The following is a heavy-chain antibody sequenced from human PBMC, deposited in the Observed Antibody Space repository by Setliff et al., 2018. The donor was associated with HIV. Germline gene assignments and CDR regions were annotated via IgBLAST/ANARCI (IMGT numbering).Heavy chain of an antibody. V-gene: IGHV4-59*08. CDR1: GGSISSYY. CDR2: IHSSGST. D-gene: IGHD3-16*01. Sequence: SETLSLTCTVSGGSISSYYWGWIRQPPGKKLEWIGYIHSSGSTIYSASLKSRVSISVDTSKNQVSLRLSSVTAADTAVYHCSRGSYYMDVWGKGTTVTV. CDR3: SRGSYYMDV. J-gene: IGHJ6*03.